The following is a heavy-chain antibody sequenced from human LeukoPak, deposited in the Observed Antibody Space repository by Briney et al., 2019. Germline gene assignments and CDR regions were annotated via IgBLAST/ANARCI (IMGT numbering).Heavy chain of an antibody. V-gene: IGHV4-59*01. J-gene: IGHJ6*04. CDR3: ARGGFLMDV. Sequence: SETLSLTCTVSGGSISSYYWSWIRQPPGQGLGWIGYIYYSGSTNYNPSLKSRVTISVDTSKNQFSLKLSSVTAADTAVYYCARGGFLMDVWGKGTTVTISS. CDR2: IYYSGST. CDR1: GGSISSYY.